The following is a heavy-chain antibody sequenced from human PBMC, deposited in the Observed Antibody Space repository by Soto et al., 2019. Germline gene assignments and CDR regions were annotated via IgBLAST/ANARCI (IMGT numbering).Heavy chain of an antibody. CDR1: GFTFSSYD. J-gene: IGHJ3*02. D-gene: IGHD2-8*01. Sequence: EVQLLESGGGWVQPGGSLRLSCAASGFTFSSYDMSWVRQAPGKGLEWVSAISGSGGSAYYADSVKGRFTISRDNSKNTLYVQMNSLRSEDTAIYYCAKEDVLWTNGHFNIWGQGTLVTVSS. CDR3: AKEDVLWTNGHFNI. CDR2: ISGSGGSA. V-gene: IGHV3-23*01.